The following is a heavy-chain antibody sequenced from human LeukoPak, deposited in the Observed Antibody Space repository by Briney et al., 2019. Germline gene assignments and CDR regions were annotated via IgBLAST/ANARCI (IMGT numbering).Heavy chain of an antibody. CDR3: AKGGDILTGYWGYFDY. CDR1: GFTLSSYG. V-gene: IGHV3-30*18. CDR2: ISYDGSNK. D-gene: IGHD3-9*01. J-gene: IGHJ4*02. Sequence: GGSLRLSCAASGFTLSSYGMHWVRQAPGKGLEWVAVISYDGSNKYYADSVKGRFTISRDNSKNTLYLQMNSLRAEDTAVYYCAKGGDILTGYWGYFDYWGQGTLVTVSS.